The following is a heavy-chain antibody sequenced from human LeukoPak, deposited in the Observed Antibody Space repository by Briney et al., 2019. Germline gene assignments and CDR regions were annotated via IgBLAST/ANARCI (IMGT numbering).Heavy chain of an antibody. V-gene: IGHV4-31*03. CDR3: ARALAPTLSPRGSGWYYFDY. D-gene: IGHD6-19*01. CDR2: IYYSGST. Sequence: SQTLSLTCTVSGGSISSGGYYWSWIRQHPGKGLEWIGYIYYSGSTSYNPSLKSRLSISVDTSKNQFSLKLSSVTAADTAVFYCARALAPTLSPRGSGWYYFDYWGQGTLVTVSS. CDR1: GGSISSGGYY. J-gene: IGHJ4*02.